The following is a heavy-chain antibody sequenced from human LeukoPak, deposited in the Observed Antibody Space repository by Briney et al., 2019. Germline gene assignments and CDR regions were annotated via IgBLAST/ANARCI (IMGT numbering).Heavy chain of an antibody. J-gene: IGHJ4*02. CDR1: GGSISSSSYY. CDR2: IYYSGST. Sequence: NTSETLSLTCTVSGGSISSSSYYWGWIRQPPGKGLEWIGSIYYSGSTYYNPSLKSRVTISVDTSKNQFSLKLSSVTAADTAVYYCARDGGYGGNSMGYWGQGTLVTVSS. D-gene: IGHD4-23*01. CDR3: ARDGGYGGNSMGY. V-gene: IGHV4-39*02.